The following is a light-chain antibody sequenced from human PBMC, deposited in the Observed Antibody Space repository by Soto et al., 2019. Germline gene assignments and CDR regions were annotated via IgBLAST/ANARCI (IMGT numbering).Light chain of an antibody. CDR2: SNT. CDR1: SSNIGEYYD. V-gene: IGLV1-40*01. J-gene: IGLJ1*01. Sequence: QSLLTKPPSVSGAPGQRVTISCTGSSSNIGEYYDVHWYQQVPGTAPKLLIFSNTNRPSGVPDRFSGSKSGTSASLAITGLQAEDEADYYCQSYDTSLRDDVFGTGTKVTVL. CDR3: QSYDTSLRDDV.